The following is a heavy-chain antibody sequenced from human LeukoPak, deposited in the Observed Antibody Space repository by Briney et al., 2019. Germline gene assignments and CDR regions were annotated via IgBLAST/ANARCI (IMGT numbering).Heavy chain of an antibody. D-gene: IGHD2-15*01. CDR1: GFTFSSYA. J-gene: IGHJ4*02. Sequence: PGRSLRLSCAASGFTFSSYAMHWVRQAPGKGLEGVAVISYDGSNKYYADSVRGRFTISRDNSKNTLYLQMNSLRAEDTAVYYCARDRLGYCSGGSCHPLDYWGQGTLVTVSS. CDR3: ARDRLGYCSGGSCHPLDY. V-gene: IGHV3-30-3*01. CDR2: ISYDGSNK.